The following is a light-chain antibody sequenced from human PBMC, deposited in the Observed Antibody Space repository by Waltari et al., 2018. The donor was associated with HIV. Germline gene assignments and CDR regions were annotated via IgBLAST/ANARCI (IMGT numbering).Light chain of an antibody. Sequence: QSALTQPASVSGSPGQSITISCPGTSSDVGAYYYVPWFQLHPGKAPKLMIYAVSNRPSGVSNRFSGSESGNTASLTISGLQAEDEADYFCSSYTGSSTLYVFGTGTKVTVL. J-gene: IGLJ1*01. CDR1: SSDVGAYYY. CDR2: AVS. CDR3: SSYTGSSTLYV. V-gene: IGLV2-14*01.